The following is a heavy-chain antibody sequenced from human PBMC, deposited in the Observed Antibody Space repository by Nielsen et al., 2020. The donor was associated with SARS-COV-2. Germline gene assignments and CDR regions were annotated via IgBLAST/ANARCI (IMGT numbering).Heavy chain of an antibody. V-gene: IGHV4-39*02. Sequence: SETLSLTCSVSGGSITSNSYFWGWIRKPPGKGLEWIGSVSYSGSTYYNPSLKTRVIVSLDKSNNHLSLQLNSVTAADTAVYFCARVSKVYAYGYHDAFDIWGQGTLVTVSS. J-gene: IGHJ3*02. CDR1: GGSITSNSYF. D-gene: IGHD5-18*01. CDR2: VSYSGST. CDR3: ARVSKVYAYGYHDAFDI.